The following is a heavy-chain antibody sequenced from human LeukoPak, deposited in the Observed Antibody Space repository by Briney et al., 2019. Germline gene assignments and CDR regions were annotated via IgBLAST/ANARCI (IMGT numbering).Heavy chain of an antibody. CDR3: AKDRGSSSSCFDY. V-gene: IGHV3-74*01. CDR2: INSEGSST. J-gene: IGHJ4*02. Sequence: PGGSLRLSCAASGFTFSSYWMHWVRQAPGKGLEWVSRINSEGSSTSYADSAKGRFTISRDNAENTLYLQMNSLRAEDTAVYYCAKDRGSSSSCFDYCGQGTLVTVSS. CDR1: GFTFSSYW. D-gene: IGHD6-13*01.